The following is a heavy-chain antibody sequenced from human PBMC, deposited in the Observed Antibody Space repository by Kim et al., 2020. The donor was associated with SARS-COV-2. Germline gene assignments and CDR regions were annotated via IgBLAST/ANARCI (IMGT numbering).Heavy chain of an antibody. CDR1: GDSISSGNW. J-gene: IGHJ4*03. V-gene: IGHV4-4*02. D-gene: IGHD3-16*01. CDR3: AKILGGCSATSCY. CDR2: IAYGGHA. Sequence: SETLSLTCTVSGDSISSGNWWTWVRQSPGKGLEWIGEIAYGGHANYNPSLRSRVTISMDSSNNQFSLRLASVTAADTAVYFCAKILGGCSATSCY.